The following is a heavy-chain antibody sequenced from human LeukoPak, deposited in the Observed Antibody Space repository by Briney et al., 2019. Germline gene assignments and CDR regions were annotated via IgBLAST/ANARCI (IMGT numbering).Heavy chain of an antibody. CDR3: ARDLYGDYFDY. D-gene: IGHD3-16*01. J-gene: IGHJ4*02. CDR1: GYTCSRYG. CDR2: INAGNENT. V-gene: IGHV1-3*01. Sequence: ASVKVSCEASGYTCSRYGMHWVRQAPGQRLEWMGWINAGNENTKYSQKFQGRVSITRDTSASTAYMELSSLTSEDTAVYYCARDLYGDYFDYWGQGTLVTVSS.